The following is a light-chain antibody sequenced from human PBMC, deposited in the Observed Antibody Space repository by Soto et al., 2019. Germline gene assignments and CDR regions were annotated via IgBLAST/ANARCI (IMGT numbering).Light chain of an antibody. CDR1: SSDVGGYNY. CDR3: SSYRSSSTVYV. V-gene: IGLV2-14*01. Sequence: QSALTQPASVSGSPGQSITISCTGTSSDVGGYNYVSWYQQHPGEAPKLLIYDVSNRPSGVSNRFSGSKSGNTASLTISGLQAEDEADYYCSSYRSSSTVYVFGTGNKLTV. J-gene: IGLJ1*01. CDR2: DVS.